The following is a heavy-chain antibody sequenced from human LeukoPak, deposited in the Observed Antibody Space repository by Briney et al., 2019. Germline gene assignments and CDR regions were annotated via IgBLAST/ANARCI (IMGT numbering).Heavy chain of an antibody. J-gene: IGHJ4*02. CDR1: GYSISNDYY. D-gene: IGHD4-23*01. CDR2: AYHSGET. CDR3: AMTTVVTSDPYFDY. Sequence: PSETLSLTCTVSGYSISNDYYWAWIRQTPGKGLEWIESAYHSGETYHNPSLKSRVTVSLDTSTKQFSLNLNSVTAADTAVYYCAMTTVVTSDPYFDYWGQGTLVTVSS. V-gene: IGHV4-38-2*02.